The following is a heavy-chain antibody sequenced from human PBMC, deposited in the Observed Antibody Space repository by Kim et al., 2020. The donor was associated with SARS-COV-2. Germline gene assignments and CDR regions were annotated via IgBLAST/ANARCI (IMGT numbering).Heavy chain of an antibody. V-gene: IGHV1-3*04. CDR1: GYTLTAYA. D-gene: IGHD3-10*01. CDR2: INTGNGDT. Sequence: ASVKVSCTASGYTLTAYAIHWLRQAPAQRPEWMGWINTGNGDTKYSRNVQGRVTFTADTSASAVFLELNSLTSEDTAVYFCARGEQMMVYDSGTYRDNWFDPWGQGTLVTVSS. CDR3: ARGEQMMVYDSGTYRDNWFDP. J-gene: IGHJ5*02.